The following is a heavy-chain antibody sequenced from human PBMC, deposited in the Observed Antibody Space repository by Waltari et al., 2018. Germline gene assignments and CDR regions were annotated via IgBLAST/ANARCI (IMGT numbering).Heavy chain of an antibody. CDR1: GFTFSTYN. J-gene: IGHJ3*02. D-gene: IGHD5-12*01. V-gene: IGHV3-48*01. Sequence: EVHLVASGGGLVQPGESLRLSCAASGFTFSTYNMNWVRQAPGKGREWVSYISSTTTTYYADYVKGRFTISRDNAKNSLYLQMNSLRAEDTALYYCARGRNGYIQDVFDIWGQGTMVSVSS. CDR2: ISSTTTT. CDR3: ARGRNGYIQDVFDI.